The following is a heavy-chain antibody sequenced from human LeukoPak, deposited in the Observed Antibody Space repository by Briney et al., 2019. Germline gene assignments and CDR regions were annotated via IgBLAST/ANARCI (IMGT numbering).Heavy chain of an antibody. D-gene: IGHD3-22*01. CDR2: ISAYNGNT. J-gene: IGHJ4*02. CDR1: GYTFTGYY. CDR3: ARFEYYYDSSGYGPFDY. Sequence: ASVKVSCKASGYTFTGYYMNWVRQAPGQGLEWMGWISAYNGNTNYAQKLQGRVTMTTDTSTSTAYMELRSLRSDDTAVYYCARFEYYYDSSGYGPFDYWGQGTLVTVSS. V-gene: IGHV1-18*04.